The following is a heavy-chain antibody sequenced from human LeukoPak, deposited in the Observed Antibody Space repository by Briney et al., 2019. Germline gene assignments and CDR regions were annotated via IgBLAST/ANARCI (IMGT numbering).Heavy chain of an antibody. J-gene: IGHJ4*02. CDR2: IIPIFGTA. CDR3: ARGLNTMVRGVTGY. V-gene: IGHV1-69*06. Sequence: SVKVSCKASGGTFSSYAISWVRQAPGQGLEWMGGIIPIFGTANYAQIFQGRVTITADKSTSTAYMELTSLRSEDTAVYYCARGLNTMVRGVTGYWGQGTLVTVSS. D-gene: IGHD3-10*01. CDR1: GGTFSSYA.